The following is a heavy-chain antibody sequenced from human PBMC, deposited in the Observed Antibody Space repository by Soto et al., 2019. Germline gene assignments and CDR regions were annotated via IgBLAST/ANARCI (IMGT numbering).Heavy chain of an antibody. Sequence: PGGSLRLSCAAPGFIFNTYSMNWVRQAPGKGLEWVSYISASSQTIFYADSVRGRFTISRDNANNSIYLQMVSLRDEDTAVYYCARTLSWRRGPFDSWGQGTLVTVSS. J-gene: IGHJ4*02. CDR2: ISASSQTI. D-gene: IGHD2-15*01. V-gene: IGHV3-48*02. CDR1: GFIFNTYS. CDR3: ARTLSWRRGPFDS.